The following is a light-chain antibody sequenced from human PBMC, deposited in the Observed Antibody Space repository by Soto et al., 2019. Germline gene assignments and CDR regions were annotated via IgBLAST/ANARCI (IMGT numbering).Light chain of an antibody. CDR2: DVT. CDR1: SSDVGAYNY. V-gene: IGLV2-11*01. J-gene: IGLJ1*01. Sequence: QSALTQPRSVSGSPGQSVTISCTGTSSDVGAYNYVSWYQQHPGQAPKVVVYDVTKRPSGVPDRFSGSKSGNTASLTISGLQAEDEADYYCCSYAGIYSYVFGSGTNLTVL. CDR3: CSYAGIYSYV.